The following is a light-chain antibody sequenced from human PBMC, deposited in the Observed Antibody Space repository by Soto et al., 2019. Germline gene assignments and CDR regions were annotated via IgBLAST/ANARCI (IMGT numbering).Light chain of an antibody. J-gene: IGKJ4*01. Sequence: EIVLTQSPATLSLSPGERAILSCRASQSVSSYLAWYQQKPGQAPRLLIYDASNRATGIPARFSGSGSGTDFTLTISSLEPEDFAVYYCQQRSNRPGTFGGGTKVEIK. CDR2: DAS. V-gene: IGKV3-11*01. CDR1: QSVSSY. CDR3: QQRSNRPGT.